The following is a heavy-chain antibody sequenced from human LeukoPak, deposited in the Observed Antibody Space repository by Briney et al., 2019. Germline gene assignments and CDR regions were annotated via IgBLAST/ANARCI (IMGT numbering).Heavy chain of an antibody. V-gene: IGHV4-34*01. CDR3: ARAGRGYSYGYHFGY. CDR1: GGSFSGYY. D-gene: IGHD5-18*01. J-gene: IGHJ4*02. CDR2: INHSGST. Sequence: PSETLSLTCAVYGGSFSGYYWSWIRQPPGKGLEWIGEINHSGSTNYNPSLKSRVTISVDTSKNQFSLKLSSVTAADTAVYHCARAGRGYSYGYHFGYWGQGTLVTVSS.